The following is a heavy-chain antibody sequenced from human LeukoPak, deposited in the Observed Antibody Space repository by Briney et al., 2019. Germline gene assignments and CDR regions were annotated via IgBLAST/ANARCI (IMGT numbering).Heavy chain of an antibody. CDR3: ARAYYDSSGYYESGYFNY. D-gene: IGHD3-22*01. CDR1: GGSISSTSYY. CDR2: IYYSGTT. Sequence: SETLSLTCTVSGGSISSTSYYWGWIRQPPGKGLEWTGSIYYSGTTFYNPSLKSRVTISVDTSKNQFSLKLSSVTAADTAVYYCARAYYDSSGYYESGYFNYWGQGTLVTVSS. J-gene: IGHJ4*02. V-gene: IGHV4-39*07.